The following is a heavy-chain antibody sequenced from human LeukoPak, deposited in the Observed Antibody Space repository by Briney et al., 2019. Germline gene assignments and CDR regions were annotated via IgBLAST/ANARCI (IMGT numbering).Heavy chain of an antibody. CDR2: FYPEDGET. V-gene: IGHV1-24*01. D-gene: IGHD2-2*01. CDR3: ATNLGYCSSTSCPRWFDP. J-gene: IGHJ5*02. CDR1: GYTLTELS. Sequence: ASVKVSCKVSGYTLTELSMHWVRQAPGKGLEWRGGFYPEDGETIYAQKFQGRVTMTEATSTDTAYMELSSLRSEDTAVYYCATNLGYCSSTSCPRWFDPWGQGTLVTVSS.